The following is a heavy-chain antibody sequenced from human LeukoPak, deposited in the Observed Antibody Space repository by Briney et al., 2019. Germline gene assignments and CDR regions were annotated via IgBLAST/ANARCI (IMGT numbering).Heavy chain of an antibody. J-gene: IGHJ6*02. D-gene: IGHD2-21*01. Sequence: SETLSLTCAVYGGSFSGYYWSWIRHPPGHGLGWIGEINHSGSTNYNTSLKSRVPISVDTSTNQFSVKLSSVTAAGMAVYDFGSIHSRVYGMDVWGQGTTVTVSS. CDR3: GSIHSRVYGMDV. CDR1: GGSFSGYY. V-gene: IGHV4-34*01. CDR2: INHSGST.